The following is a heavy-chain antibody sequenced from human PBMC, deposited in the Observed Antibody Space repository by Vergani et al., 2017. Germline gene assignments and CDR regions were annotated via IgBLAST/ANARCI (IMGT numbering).Heavy chain of an antibody. CDR1: GGSFSGYY. CDR2: INHSGST. Sequence: QVQLQQWGAGLLKPSETLSLTCAVYGGSFSGYYWSWIRQPPGKGLEWIGEINHSGSTNYNPSLKSRVTISVDTSKNQFSLKLSSVTAADTAGYYCARAXIITIFGVVIILDAFDIWGQGTMVTVSS. J-gene: IGHJ3*02. V-gene: IGHV4-34*01. D-gene: IGHD3-3*01. CDR3: ARAXIITIFGVVIILDAFDI.